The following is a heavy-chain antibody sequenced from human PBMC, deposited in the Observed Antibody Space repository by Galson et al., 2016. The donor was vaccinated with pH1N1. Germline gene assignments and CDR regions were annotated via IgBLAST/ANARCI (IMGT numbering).Heavy chain of an antibody. V-gene: IGHV5-51*03. D-gene: IGHD2-2*01. CDR3: ARLPYCDTTSCPFDY. CDR1: GYSFTSYW. Sequence: KPGESLRISCQGSGYSFTSYWIAWVRQMPGKGLEWMGIIYPGDSDTRYSPSFQGQVTISADKSISTAYLQWSSLRASDTAMYYCARLPYCDTTSCPFDYWGQGTLVTVSS. CDR2: IYPGDSDT. J-gene: IGHJ4*02.